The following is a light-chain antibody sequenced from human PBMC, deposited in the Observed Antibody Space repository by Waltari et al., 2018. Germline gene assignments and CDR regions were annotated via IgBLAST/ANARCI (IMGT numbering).Light chain of an antibody. CDR3: QQYGSSPLT. V-gene: IGKV3-20*01. CDR1: QCVSSSY. Sequence: EIVLTPSPGTLSLSPGERATLSCRASQCVSSSYLAWYQQKPGQAPRLLIYGASSRATGIPDRFSGSGSGTDFTLTISRLEPEDFAVYYCQQYGSSPLTFGPGTKVDIK. J-gene: IGKJ3*01. CDR2: GAS.